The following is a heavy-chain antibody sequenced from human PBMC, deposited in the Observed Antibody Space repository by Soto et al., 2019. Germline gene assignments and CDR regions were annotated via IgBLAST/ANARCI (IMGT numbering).Heavy chain of an antibody. CDR2: MNPNSGTA. D-gene: IGHD3-16*02. Sequence: QVQLVQSGAEVRKPGTSVKVSCKASGYTFIGYDISWVRQATGQGLEWMGWMNPNSGTAGYGQKFQGRVTMTRDTSISTAYMELSSLGSEDTAVYYCAGAARGITSGGVIDYRFDYWGQGTLVTVSS. J-gene: IGHJ4*02. CDR1: GYTFIGYD. V-gene: IGHV1-8*01. CDR3: AGAARGITSGGVIDYRFDY.